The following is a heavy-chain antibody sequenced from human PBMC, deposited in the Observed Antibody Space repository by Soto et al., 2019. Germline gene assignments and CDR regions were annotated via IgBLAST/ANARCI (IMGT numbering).Heavy chain of an antibody. J-gene: IGHJ6*03. D-gene: IGHD3-10*01. CDR2: IYYSGST. CDR1: GGSISSSSYY. CDR3: ASNFGESPYRYYYYYMDV. V-gene: IGHV4-39*01. Sequence: SETLFLTCTVSGGSISSSSYYWGWIRQAPGKGLEWIGSIYYSGSTYYNPSLKSRVTISVDTSKNQFSLKLSSVTAADTAVYYCASNFGESPYRYYYYYMDVWGKGTTVTVSS.